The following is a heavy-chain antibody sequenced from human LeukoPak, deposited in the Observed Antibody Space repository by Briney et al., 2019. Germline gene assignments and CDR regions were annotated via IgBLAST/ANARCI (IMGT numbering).Heavy chain of an antibody. J-gene: IGHJ4*02. CDR2: IYYSGST. CDR1: GGSSRSRSYY. V-gene: IGHV4-31*03. CDR3: ARSRGYNYDLDY. D-gene: IGHD5-18*01. Sequence: SETLSLTCTVSGGSSRSRSYYWGWIRQHPGKGLEWIGYIYYSGSTYYNPSLKSRVTISVDTSKNQFSLKMSSVTAADTAVYYCARSRGYNYDLDYWGQGTLVTVSS.